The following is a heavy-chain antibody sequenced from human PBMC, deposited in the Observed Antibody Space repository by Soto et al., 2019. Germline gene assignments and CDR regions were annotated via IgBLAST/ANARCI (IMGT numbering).Heavy chain of an antibody. D-gene: IGHD2-21*01. J-gene: IGHJ4*02. CDR1: GFTFSSYG. V-gene: IGHV3-30*18. Sequence: GGSLRLSCAASGFTFSSYGMHWVRQAPGKGLEWVAVISYDGSNKYYADSVKGRFTISRDNSKNTLYLQMNSLRAEDTAVYYCAKDVPFGGGASGNVDYWGQGTLVTVSS. CDR2: ISYDGSNK. CDR3: AKDVPFGGGASGNVDY.